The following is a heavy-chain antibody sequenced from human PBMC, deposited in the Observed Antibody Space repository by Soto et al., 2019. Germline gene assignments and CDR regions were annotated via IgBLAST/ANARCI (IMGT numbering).Heavy chain of an antibody. J-gene: IGHJ4*02. CDR3: AHSQGPLDD. V-gene: IGHV2-5*02. CDR2: VYWDDDK. Sequence: SGPTLVNPTQTLAVTCTFSGFSLTTSGVGVGWIRQSPGKVLEWLALVYWDDDKRYSPSLKTRLTITKDNSAKKVVLTLTNMDPVDTGTYFCAHSQGPLDDWGQGILVTVSS. CDR1: GFSLTTSGVG.